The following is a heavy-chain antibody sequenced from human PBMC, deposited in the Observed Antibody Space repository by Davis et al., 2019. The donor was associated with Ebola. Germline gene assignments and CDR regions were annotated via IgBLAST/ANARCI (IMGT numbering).Heavy chain of an antibody. V-gene: IGHV3-23*01. CDR1: GFTFSSYV. D-gene: IGHD6-19*01. CDR3: AKSNPGSKQWPGPFDS. CDR2: LDSSGYAP. J-gene: IGHJ4*02. Sequence: PGGSLRLSCAASGFTFSSYVMSWVPQAPGKGLEGVSALDSSGYAPGYANSVKGRFTTSRDNSKNTLYLRMNSLRAEDTAIYYCAKSNPGSKQWPGPFDSWGQGTLVTVSS.